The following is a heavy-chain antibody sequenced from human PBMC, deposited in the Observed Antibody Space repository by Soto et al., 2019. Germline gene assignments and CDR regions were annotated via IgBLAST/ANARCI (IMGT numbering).Heavy chain of an antibody. Sequence: ASVKVSCKASGGTFSSYAISWVRQAPGQGLEWMGGIIPIFGTANYAQKFQGRVTITADESTSTAYMELSSLRSEDTAVYYCASFEVPDPYYYDSSAQRGWFDPWGQGTLVTVSS. CDR1: GGTFSSYA. J-gene: IGHJ5*02. D-gene: IGHD3-22*01. CDR3: ASFEVPDPYYYDSSAQRGWFDP. V-gene: IGHV1-69*13. CDR2: IIPIFGTA.